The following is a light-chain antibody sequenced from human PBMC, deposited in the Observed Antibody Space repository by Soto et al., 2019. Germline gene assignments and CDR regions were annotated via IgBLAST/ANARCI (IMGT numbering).Light chain of an antibody. CDR2: GAS. CDR1: QSVSSN. CDR3: QQYNNWPPVT. Sequence: ETVMTQSPAALSVSPGERATLSCRASQSVSSNVAWYQQTPGQAPRLLIYGASTRAAGIPDRFIGSGSGTEFTLTISSLQSEDFAVYYCQQYNNWPPVTFGQGTRLDIK. J-gene: IGKJ5*01. V-gene: IGKV3-15*01.